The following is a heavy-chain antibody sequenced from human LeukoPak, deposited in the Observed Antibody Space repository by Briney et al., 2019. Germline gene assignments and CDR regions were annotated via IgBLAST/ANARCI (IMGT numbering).Heavy chain of an antibody. CDR2: ISGSGGST. D-gene: IGHD3-3*01. Sequence: GGSLRLSCAASGFTFSSYAMSWVRQAPGKGREWVSAISGSGGSTYYADSVKGRFTISRDNSKNTLYLQMNSLRAEDTAVYYCAKDGVVIRNYFDYWGQGTLVTVSS. CDR1: GFTFSSYA. CDR3: AKDGVVIRNYFDY. V-gene: IGHV3-23*01. J-gene: IGHJ4*02.